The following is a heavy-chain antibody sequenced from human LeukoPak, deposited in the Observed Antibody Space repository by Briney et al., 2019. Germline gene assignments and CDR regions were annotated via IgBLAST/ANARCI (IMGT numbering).Heavy chain of an antibody. CDR3: ARSPTYYYDSSGDRHVMDV. CDR1: GYTFTSYD. V-gene: IGHV1-8*01. D-gene: IGHD3-22*01. Sequence: ASVKVSCKASGYTFTSYDINWVRQATGQGLEWMGWMNPNSGNTGYAQKFQGRVTMTRNTSISTAYMELSSLRSEDTAVYYCARSPTYYYDSSGDRHVMDVWGRGTTVTISS. CDR2: MNPNSGNT. J-gene: IGHJ6*03.